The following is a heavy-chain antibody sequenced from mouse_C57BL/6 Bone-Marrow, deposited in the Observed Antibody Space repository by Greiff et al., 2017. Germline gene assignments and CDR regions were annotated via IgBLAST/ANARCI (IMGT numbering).Heavy chain of an antibody. CDR1: GYSFTGYY. CDR2: INPSTGGT. CDR3: ARLRQDD. D-gene: IGHD2-12*01. V-gene: IGHV1-42*01. J-gene: IGHJ2*01. Sequence: VQLQQSGPELVKPGASVKISCKASGYSFTGYYMNWVKQSPEKSLEWIGEINPSTGGTTYNQKFKAKATLTVDKSSSTAYMQLKSLTSEDSAVYYCARLRQDDWGQGTTLTVSS.